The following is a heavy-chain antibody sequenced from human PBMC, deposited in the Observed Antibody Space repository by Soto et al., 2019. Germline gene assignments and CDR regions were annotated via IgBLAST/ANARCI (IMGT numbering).Heavy chain of an antibody. Sequence: QAQLVQSGAEVKKPGSSVKVSCKASGGTFSSYTISWVRQAPGQGLEWMGRIIPILGIANYAQKFQGRVTITADKSTSTAYMELSSLRSEDTAVYYCARDHSGVMVRGDYWGQGTLVTVSS. D-gene: IGHD3-10*01. CDR1: GGTFSSYT. V-gene: IGHV1-69*08. J-gene: IGHJ4*02. CDR3: ARDHSGVMVRGDY. CDR2: IIPILGIA.